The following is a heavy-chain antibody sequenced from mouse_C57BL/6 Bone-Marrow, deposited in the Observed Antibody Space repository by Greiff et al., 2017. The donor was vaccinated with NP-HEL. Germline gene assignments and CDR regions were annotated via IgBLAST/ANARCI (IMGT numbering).Heavy chain of an antibody. D-gene: IGHD1-1*01. Sequence: EVQLQQPGAELVRPGASVKLSCTASGFNIKDDYMHWVKQRPEQGLEWIGWIDPENGDTEYASKFQGKATITADTASNTAYLQLSSLTAEDTAVYYCTTLRSPTRWGQGTPLTVSA. J-gene: IGHJ2*01. CDR2: IDPENGDT. V-gene: IGHV14-4*01. CDR1: GFNIKDDY. CDR3: TTLRSPTR.